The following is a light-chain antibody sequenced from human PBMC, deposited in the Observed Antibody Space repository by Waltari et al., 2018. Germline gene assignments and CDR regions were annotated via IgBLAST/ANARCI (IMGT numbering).Light chain of an antibody. V-gene: IGLV2-23*02. CDR1: ASHVATYTL. CDR2: EVT. J-gene: IGLJ1*01. Sequence: QSDLAQPASASGSPGQSTTIPCTDTASHVATYTLVSWYQPRPGKAPRLLIYEVTKRAPGTSDRFSASKSGNTASLSISGLQAQEDEADYYCCSYVGLGTYVFGTGTKVTV. CDR3: CSYVGLGTYV.